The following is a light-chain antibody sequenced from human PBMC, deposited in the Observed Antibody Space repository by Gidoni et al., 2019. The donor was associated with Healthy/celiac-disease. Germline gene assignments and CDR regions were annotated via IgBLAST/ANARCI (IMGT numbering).Light chain of an antibody. CDR2: GAS. Sequence: EIVLTLSPGTLSLSPGERATRSCRASQSVSSSYLAWYQQKPGQAPRLLIYGASSRATGIPDRFSGSGSGTDFTLTISRLEPEDFAVYYCQQYGSSPPYTFGQGTKLEIK. CDR3: QQYGSSPPYT. V-gene: IGKV3-20*01. J-gene: IGKJ2*01. CDR1: QSVSSSY.